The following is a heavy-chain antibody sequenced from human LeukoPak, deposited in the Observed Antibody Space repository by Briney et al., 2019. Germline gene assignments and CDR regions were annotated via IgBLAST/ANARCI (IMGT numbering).Heavy chain of an antibody. J-gene: IGHJ4*02. Sequence: GASVKVSCKASGYTFTSYGISWVRQAPGQGLEWMGWISAYNGNTNYAQKLQGRVTMTTDTSTSTAYMELRSLRSDDTAVYYCARVATVRFFPSGYFDYWGRGTLVTVSS. CDR3: ARVATVRFFPSGYFDY. CDR2: ISAYNGNT. V-gene: IGHV1-18*01. D-gene: IGHD3-3*01. CDR1: GYTFTSYG.